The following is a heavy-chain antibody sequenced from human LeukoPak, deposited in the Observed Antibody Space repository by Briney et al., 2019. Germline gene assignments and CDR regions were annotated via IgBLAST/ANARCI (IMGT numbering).Heavy chain of an antibody. J-gene: IGHJ3*02. Sequence: ASVKVSCKASGYTFSSYDINRVRQATGQGLEWMGWMNPNSGNTGYAQKFQGRVTITRNTSISTAYMELSSLRSEDTAVYYCAVQYSGYDLYAFDIWGQGTMVTVSS. D-gene: IGHD5-12*01. CDR2: MNPNSGNT. CDR3: AVQYSGYDLYAFDI. V-gene: IGHV1-8*01. CDR1: GYTFSSYD.